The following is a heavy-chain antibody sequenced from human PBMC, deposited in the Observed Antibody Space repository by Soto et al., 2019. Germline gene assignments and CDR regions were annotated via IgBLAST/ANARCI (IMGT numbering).Heavy chain of an antibody. D-gene: IGHD3-16*02. J-gene: IGHJ5*02. CDR3: AIRTYDFIWGSYRPMYNWFDL. Sequence: GASVKVSCKASGYTFTSYHINWVRHANGQGREWMGWMNPKSGNTGDAQKFQGRGTRTRNTYISTAYMELSSLRSDDTAVYYCAIRTYDFIWGSYRPMYNWFDLWGQGTLVTVSS. CDR1: GYTFTSYH. V-gene: IGHV1-8*01. CDR2: MNPKSGNT.